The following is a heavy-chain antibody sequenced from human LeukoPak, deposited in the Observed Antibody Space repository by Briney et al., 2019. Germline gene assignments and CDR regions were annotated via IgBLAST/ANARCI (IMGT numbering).Heavy chain of an antibody. J-gene: IGHJ4*02. V-gene: IGHV3-30*03. CDR1: GFTFSSYG. D-gene: IGHD5-12*01. Sequence: PGGSLRLSCAASGFTFSSYGMHWVRQAPGKGLEWVAVISYDGSNKYYADSVKGRFTISRDNSKNTLYLQMNSLRVEDTAVYYCARDLHRSPYSGYVGCWGQGTLVTVSS. CDR2: ISYDGSNK. CDR3: ARDLHRSPYSGYVGC.